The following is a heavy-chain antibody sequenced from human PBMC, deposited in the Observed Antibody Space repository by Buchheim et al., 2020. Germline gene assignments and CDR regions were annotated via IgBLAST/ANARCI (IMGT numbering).Heavy chain of an antibody. Sequence: EVQLVESGGDLVQPGGSLRLSCAASGLTFSSCWMNWVRQTPGKGLEWVANINPDGNEKSYVDSVKGRFTISRDNAKSALYLQMYSLRAEDTAVYYCARGYSNYEWYFDYWGQGTL. CDR3: ARGYSNYEWYFDY. J-gene: IGHJ4*02. CDR2: INPDGNEK. V-gene: IGHV3-7*01. D-gene: IGHD4-11*01. CDR1: GLTFSSCW.